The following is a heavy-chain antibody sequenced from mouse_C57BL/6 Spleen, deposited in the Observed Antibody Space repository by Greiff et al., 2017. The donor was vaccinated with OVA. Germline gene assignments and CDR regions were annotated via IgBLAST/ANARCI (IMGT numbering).Heavy chain of an antibody. CDR3: ARDYYGNSLAY. CDR1: GSTFTSYW. CDR2: IDPSDSYT. V-gene: IGHV1-69*01. Sequence: QVQLQQPGAELVMPGASVKLSCKASGSTFTSYWMHWVKQRPGQGLEWIGEIDPSDSYTNYNQKFKGKSTLTVDKSSSTAYMQLSSLTSEDSAVYYCARDYYGNSLAYWGQGTLVTVSA. D-gene: IGHD2-1*01. J-gene: IGHJ3*01.